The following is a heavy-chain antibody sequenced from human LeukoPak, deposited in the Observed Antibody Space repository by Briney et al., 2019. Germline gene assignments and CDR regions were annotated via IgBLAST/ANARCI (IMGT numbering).Heavy chain of an antibody. V-gene: IGHV4-61*01. CDR3: ARDRVRGSSNPYFDY. J-gene: IGHJ4*02. CDR1: GGSVSSGSYY. D-gene: IGHD1-26*01. Sequence: PSETLSLTCTVSGGSVSSGSYYWSWIRQPPGKGLEWIGYIYYSGSTNYNPSLKSRVTISIDTSKNQFSLKLSSVTAADTAVYYCARDRVRGSSNPYFDYWGRGTLVTVSS. CDR2: IYYSGST.